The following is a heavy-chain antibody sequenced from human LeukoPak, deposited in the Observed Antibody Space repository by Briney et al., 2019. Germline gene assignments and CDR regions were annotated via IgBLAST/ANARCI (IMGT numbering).Heavy chain of an antibody. CDR3: AKGGEGYYDSRPDY. CDR2: ISWNSGSI. D-gene: IGHD3-22*01. V-gene: IGHV3-9*01. CDR1: GFTFSSHA. J-gene: IGHJ4*02. Sequence: GGSLRLSCAASGFTFSSHAMQWVRQAPGKGLEWVSGISWNSGSIGYADSVKGRFTISRDNAKNSLYLQMNSLRAEDTALYYCAKGGEGYYDSRPDYWGQGTLVTVSS.